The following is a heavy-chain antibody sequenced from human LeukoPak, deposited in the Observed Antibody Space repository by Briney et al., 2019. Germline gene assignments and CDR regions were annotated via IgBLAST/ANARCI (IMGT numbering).Heavy chain of an antibody. J-gene: IGHJ4*02. CDR1: GFTFSNAW. Sequence: PGGSLRLSCAASGFTFSNAWMSWVRQAPGNGLEWVGRIKSKTDGGTTDYAAPVKGRFTISRDDSKNTLYLQMNSLRAEDTAVYYCARDHDPYIVVVPAPFDYWGQGTLVTVSS. D-gene: IGHD2-2*01. CDR3: ARDHDPYIVVVPAPFDY. CDR2: IKSKTDGGTT. V-gene: IGHV3-15*01.